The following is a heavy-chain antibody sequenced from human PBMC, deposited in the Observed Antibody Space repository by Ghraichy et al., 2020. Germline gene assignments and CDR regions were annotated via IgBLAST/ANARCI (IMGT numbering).Heavy chain of an antibody. D-gene: IGHD3-10*01. J-gene: IGHJ4*02. CDR1: GGSISSSRYY. CDR2: IYYSGTT. CDR3: ATSPDPYYYGSGSYYMYYFDY. V-gene: IGHV4-39*01. Sequence: SETLSLTCSVSGGSISSSRYYWGWVRQSPGKGLEWIGNIYYSGTTYYNPSLKSRVTISVDTSKNQFSLKLSSVAAADPAVYYCATSPDPYYYGSGSYYMYYFDYWGQGTLVTVSS.